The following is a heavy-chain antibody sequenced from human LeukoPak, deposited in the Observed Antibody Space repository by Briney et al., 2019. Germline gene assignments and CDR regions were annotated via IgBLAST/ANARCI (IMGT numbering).Heavy chain of an antibody. Sequence: SQTLSLTCALSGDSVSSNSAAWTWIRQSPSRGLEWLGKTYYRSKWYSDYAVSVKSRIVINPDTSKNQFSLQLNSVTPEDTAVYYCAREDGYNFLDSWGQGTLVTVSS. J-gene: IGHJ4*02. V-gene: IGHV6-1*01. D-gene: IGHD5-24*01. CDR1: GDSVSSNSAA. CDR2: TYYRSKWYS. CDR3: AREDGYNFLDS.